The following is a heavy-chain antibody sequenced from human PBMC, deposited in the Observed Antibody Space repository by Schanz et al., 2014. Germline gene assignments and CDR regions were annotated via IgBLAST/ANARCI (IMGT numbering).Heavy chain of an antibody. Sequence: EVQLVESGGGLVKPGGSLRLSCATSGLTFTSAWMSWVRQAPGKGLEWVSAISGSGGSTYYADSVKGRFTISRDNSKNTLYLQMNSLRAEDTAVYYCAKGRFGELSAFDIWGQGTMVTASS. D-gene: IGHD3-10*01. J-gene: IGHJ3*02. CDR3: AKGRFGELSAFDI. CDR2: ISGSGGST. CDR1: GLTFTSAW. V-gene: IGHV3-23*04.